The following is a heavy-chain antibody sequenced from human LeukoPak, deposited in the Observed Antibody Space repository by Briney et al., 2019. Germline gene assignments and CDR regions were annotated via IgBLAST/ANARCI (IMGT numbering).Heavy chain of an antibody. CDR3: ARDLEEYCSGGSCSLFDY. D-gene: IGHD2-15*01. J-gene: IGHJ4*02. CDR1: GFTFSSYN. CDR2: ISSSSSTI. Sequence: GGSLRLSCAASGFTFSSYNMNWVRQAPGKGLEWISYISSSSSTIYYADSVKGRFTISRDNAKNSLYLQMNSLRAEDTAVYYCARDLEEYCSGGSCSLFDYWGQGTLVTVSS. V-gene: IGHV3-48*01.